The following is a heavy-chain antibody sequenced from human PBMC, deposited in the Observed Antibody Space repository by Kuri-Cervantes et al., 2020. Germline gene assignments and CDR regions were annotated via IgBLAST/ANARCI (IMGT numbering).Heavy chain of an antibody. D-gene: IGHD4-17*01. V-gene: IGHV3-48*01. CDR2: ISSSSSSI. J-gene: IGHJ6*03. CDR1: GFTFSSYT. Sequence: GGSLRLSCAASGFTFSSYTMNWVRQAPGKGLEWVSYISSSSSSIYYVDSVKDRFTISRDNAKNSLYLQMNSLRAEDTAVYYCVREGGDYGDYLYYYYYMDVWGKGTTVTVSS. CDR3: VREGGDYGDYLYYYYYMDV.